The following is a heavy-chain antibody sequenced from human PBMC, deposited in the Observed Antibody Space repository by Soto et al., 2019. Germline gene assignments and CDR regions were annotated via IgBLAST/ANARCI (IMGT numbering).Heavy chain of an antibody. CDR3: AKDLQFSGWLSAQTFDY. J-gene: IGHJ4*02. Sequence: LSCAASRVTFNISVIDLARKTTGKGLEWVSRINSDGSSTSYADSVKGRFTISRDKSKSTLYLQMNSLRAEDTAVYYCAKDLQFSGWLSAQTFDYWGQGTQVTVSS. D-gene: IGHD6-19*01. V-gene: IGHV3-74*01. CDR1: RVTFNISV. CDR2: INSDGSST.